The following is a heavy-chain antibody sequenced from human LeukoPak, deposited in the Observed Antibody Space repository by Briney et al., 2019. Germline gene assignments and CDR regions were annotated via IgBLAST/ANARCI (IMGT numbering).Heavy chain of an antibody. V-gene: IGHV3-21*01. J-gene: IGHJ4*02. CDR3: ARAGRSGYDFHFDY. CDR2: ISSSSSYI. Sequence: GGSLRLSCAASGFTFRSYSMNWVRQAPGKGLEWVSSISSSSSYIYYADSLKGRFTISRDNAKNSLYLQMNSLRAEDTAVYYCARAGRSGYDFHFDYWGRGTLVTVSS. D-gene: IGHD5-12*01. CDR1: GFTFRSYS.